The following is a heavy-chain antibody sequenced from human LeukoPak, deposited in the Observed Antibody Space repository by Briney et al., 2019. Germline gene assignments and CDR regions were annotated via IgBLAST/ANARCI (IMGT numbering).Heavy chain of an antibody. Sequence: PGGSLRLSCAASGFTFRSFAVTWVRQAPGKGLEWVSVISGSGDSTYYADSVKGRFTISRDNSKNTLYLQMNSLRAEDTAVYYCARDLNDFWSTVLGPDIWGQGTMVTVSS. D-gene: IGHD3-3*01. CDR3: ARDLNDFWSTVLGPDI. CDR2: ISGSGDST. CDR1: GFTFRSFA. J-gene: IGHJ3*02. V-gene: IGHV3-23*01.